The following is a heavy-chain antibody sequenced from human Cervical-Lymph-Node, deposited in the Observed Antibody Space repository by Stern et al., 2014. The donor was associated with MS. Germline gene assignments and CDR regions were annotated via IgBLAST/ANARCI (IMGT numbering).Heavy chain of an antibody. V-gene: IGHV1-69*01. Sequence: QVQLAQSGAVVKKPGSSVKGSCKASGGTFSSYAISLVRQAPGQGLVWMGGIIPIFGTANYAQKFQGRVTITADESTSTAYMELSSLRSEDTAVYYCARWAEYGMAVWGQGTTVTVSS. CDR2: IIPIFGTA. CDR3: ARWAEYGMAV. CDR1: GGTFSSYA. J-gene: IGHJ6*02.